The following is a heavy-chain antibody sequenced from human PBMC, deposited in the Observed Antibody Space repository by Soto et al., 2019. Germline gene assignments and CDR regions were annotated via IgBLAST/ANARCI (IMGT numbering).Heavy chain of an antibody. J-gene: IGHJ4*02. CDR2: INPSGGST. CDR3: ARATVTTTFDY. Sequence: ASVKVSCKASGYTFTSYYMHWVRQAPGQGLEWMGIINPSGGSTSYAQKFQGRVTMTRDTSTSTVYMELSSLRPEDTAVYYCARATVTTTFDYWGQGTLVTVSS. CDR1: GYTFTSYY. D-gene: IGHD4-17*01. V-gene: IGHV1-46*01.